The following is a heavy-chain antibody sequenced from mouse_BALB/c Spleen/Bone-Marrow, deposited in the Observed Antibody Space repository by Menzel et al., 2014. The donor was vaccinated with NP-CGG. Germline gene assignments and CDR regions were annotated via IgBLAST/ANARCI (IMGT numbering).Heavy chain of an antibody. J-gene: IGHJ2*01. CDR3: TRGDNFITTVVVDFDY. CDR2: IDPETGGT. Sequence: VQLQESGAELVRPGASVTLSCKASGYTFTDYEMHWVKQTPVHGLEWIGAIDPETGGTAYNQKFKGKATLTADKSSSTAYMELRSLTSEDSAVYYCTRGDNFITTVVVDFDYWGQGTTLTVSS. V-gene: IGHV1-15*01. D-gene: IGHD1-1*01. CDR1: GYTFTDYE.